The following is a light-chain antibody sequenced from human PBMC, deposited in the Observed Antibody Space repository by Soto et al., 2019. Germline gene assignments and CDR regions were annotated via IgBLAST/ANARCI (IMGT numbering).Light chain of an antibody. CDR2: EGH. CDR1: SSDVGGYNY. Sequence: QSVLTQPPSASGSPGQSVTISCTGTSSDVGGYNYVSWYQQHPGKAPKVVISEGHRRPSGVPDRFSGSTSVNSASLTISGLQADDEADYYCCLYIGATTYVFGTGTKLTVL. CDR3: CLYIGATTYV. V-gene: IGLV2-8*01. J-gene: IGLJ1*01.